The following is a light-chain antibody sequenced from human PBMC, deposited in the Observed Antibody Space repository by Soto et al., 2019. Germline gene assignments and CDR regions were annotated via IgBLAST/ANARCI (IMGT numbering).Light chain of an antibody. J-gene: IGKJ5*01. V-gene: IGKV3-20*01. CDR3: QQYGSSPQPIT. CDR1: QGVSSYY. Sequence: EIVLTQSPGTLSLSPGERATFSCRASQGVSSYYLAWYQQKPGQAPRLLIYGASSRATGIPDRFSGSGSGTDFTLTISSLEPEDFAVYYCQQYGSSPQPITFGQGTRLEIK. CDR2: GAS.